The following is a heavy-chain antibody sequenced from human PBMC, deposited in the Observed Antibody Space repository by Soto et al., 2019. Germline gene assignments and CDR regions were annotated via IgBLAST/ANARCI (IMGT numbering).Heavy chain of an antibody. D-gene: IGHD3-9*01. CDR3: ASGRYFDWLSGIDY. CDR2: INPNSGDT. J-gene: IGHJ4*02. V-gene: IGHV1-2*02. CDR1: GYTFSGQY. Sequence: QVQLVQSGAEVKRPGASVKVSCQASGYTFSGQYMHWVRQAPGEGLEWMGWINPNSGDTNYAQKFQGRVTMTRDTSISTAYLELTRLRSDDTAVYYCASGRYFDWLSGIDYWGQGTLVTVSS.